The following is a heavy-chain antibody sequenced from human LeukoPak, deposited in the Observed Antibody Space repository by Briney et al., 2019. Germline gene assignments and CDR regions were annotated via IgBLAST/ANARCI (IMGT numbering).Heavy chain of an antibody. V-gene: IGHV4-34*01. J-gene: IGHJ3*02. Sequence: SETLSLTCAVYSVSFSGYYWSWIRQPPGKGLEWIGDINDSGSTNYNPSVKSRVTISVDTSKNQFSLKLSSVTAADTAVYYCARDNPYYYDSSGYFCTAFDIWGQGTMVTVSS. CDR3: ARDNPYYYDSSGYFCTAFDI. D-gene: IGHD3-22*01. CDR2: INDSGST. CDR1: SVSFSGYY.